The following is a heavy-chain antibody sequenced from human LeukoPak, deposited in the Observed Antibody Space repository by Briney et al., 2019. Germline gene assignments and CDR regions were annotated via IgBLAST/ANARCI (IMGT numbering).Heavy chain of an antibody. CDR3: ARDRIAIFGVVTHGYFDY. J-gene: IGHJ4*02. D-gene: IGHD3-3*01. CDR1: GGSIGSGDYY. CDR2: IYTSGST. Sequence: TSETLSLTCTVSGGSIGSGDYYWSWIRQPAGKGLEWIGRIYTSGSTVYSPSLKSRVTISVDTSKNQFSLKLNSVTAADTAVYYCARDRIAIFGVVTHGYFDYWGQGTLVTVSS. V-gene: IGHV4-61*02.